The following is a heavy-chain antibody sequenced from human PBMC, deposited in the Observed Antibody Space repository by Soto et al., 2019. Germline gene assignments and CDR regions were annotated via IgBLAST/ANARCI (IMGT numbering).Heavy chain of an antibody. CDR2: ISYDGSNK. CDR3: AKARSRGADAFDI. V-gene: IGHV3-30*18. CDR1: GFTFSSYG. D-gene: IGHD1-26*01. J-gene: IGHJ3*02. Sequence: QVQLVESGGGVVQPGRSLRLSCAASGFTFSSYGMHWVRQAPGKGLEWVAVISYDGSNKYYADSVKGRFTISRDNSKNPLYLQMNSLRAEDTAVYYCAKARSRGADAFDIWGQGTMVTVSS.